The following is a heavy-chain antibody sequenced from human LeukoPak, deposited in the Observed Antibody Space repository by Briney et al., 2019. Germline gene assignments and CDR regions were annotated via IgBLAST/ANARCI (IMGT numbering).Heavy chain of an antibody. J-gene: IGHJ4*02. Sequence: SETLSLTCTVSGGSISSYYWSWIRQPPGKGLEWIGYIYYRGTTNYNPSLKSRVSMSVDTSKNQFSLKLSSVTAADTAVYYCARALSSGWYEDYWGQGTLVTVSS. CDR1: GGSISSYY. D-gene: IGHD6-19*01. V-gene: IGHV4-59*01. CDR2: IYYRGTT. CDR3: ARALSSGWYEDY.